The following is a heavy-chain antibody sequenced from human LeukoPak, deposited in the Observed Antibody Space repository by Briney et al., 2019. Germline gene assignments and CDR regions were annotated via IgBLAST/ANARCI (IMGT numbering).Heavy chain of an antibody. J-gene: IGHJ4*02. D-gene: IGHD3-22*01. CDR3: ARGIDSSGYYDYFDY. Sequence: SETLSLTCTVSGGSISSYYWSWIRQPPGKGLEWIGYIYYSGSTNYNPSLKSRVTISVDTSKNQFSLKLSSVTAADTAVCYCARGIDSSGYYDYFDYWGQGTLVTVSS. CDR1: GGSISSYY. CDR2: IYYSGST. V-gene: IGHV4-59*01.